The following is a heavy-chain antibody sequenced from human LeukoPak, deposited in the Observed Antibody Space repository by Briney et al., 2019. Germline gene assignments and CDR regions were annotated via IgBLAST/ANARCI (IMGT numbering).Heavy chain of an antibody. J-gene: IGHJ4*02. CDR1: GFTFSSYA. V-gene: IGHV3-23*01. Sequence: PGKSLRLSCAASGFTFSSYAMSWVRQAPGKGLEWVSVIGGSNGITFYVGSVKGRFTISRDNSKDTLYLQMNSLRAEDTAVYYCARNENSGWGYFDYWGQGTLVTVSS. CDR3: ARNENSGWGYFDY. CDR2: IGGSNGIT. D-gene: IGHD5-12*01.